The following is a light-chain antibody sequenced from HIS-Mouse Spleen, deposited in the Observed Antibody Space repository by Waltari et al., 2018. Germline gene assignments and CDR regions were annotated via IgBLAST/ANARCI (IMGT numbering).Light chain of an antibody. Sequence: SYVLTQPPSVSVSPGQTASITCSGDKLGAKYACWYQQKPGQSPVLVIYQDSKRPSGIPERFSGSNSGNTATLTISGTQAMDEADYYCQAWDSSTYVFGTGTKVTVL. CDR3: QAWDSSTYV. CDR1: KLGAKY. V-gene: IGLV3-1*01. J-gene: IGLJ1*01. CDR2: QDS.